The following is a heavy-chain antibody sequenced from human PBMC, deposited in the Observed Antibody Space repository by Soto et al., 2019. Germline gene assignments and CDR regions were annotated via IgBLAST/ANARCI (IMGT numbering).Heavy chain of an antibody. CDR2: INPKSGGT. CDR1: GYTFTVYY. V-gene: IGHV1-2*02. Sequence: ASVKVSCKESGYTFTVYYMHWVRQAPGQGLEWMGWINPKSGGTMYPQKFQGRVTMTWDTSISTAYMALTRLRSDDTAVYYCATDLVKGGVSAGFDYWGQGTMVTVSS. D-gene: IGHD2-8*01. CDR3: ATDLVKGGVSAGFDY. J-gene: IGHJ4*02.